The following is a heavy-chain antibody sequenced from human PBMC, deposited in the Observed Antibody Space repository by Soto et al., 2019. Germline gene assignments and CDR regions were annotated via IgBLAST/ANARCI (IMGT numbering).Heavy chain of an antibody. D-gene: IGHD6-13*01. Sequence: QVQLVQSGAEVKKPGASVKVSCKASGYTFTSYAMHWVRQAPGQRLEWMGWINAGHGNTKYSQKFQGRVPIIRDTAASTAYMELSSLRSEDTAVFYCARDRSRESSSWLFYYYYGMDVWGQGTTVTVSS. J-gene: IGHJ6*02. CDR3: ARDRSRESSSWLFYYYYGMDV. CDR2: INAGHGNT. CDR1: GYTFTSYA. V-gene: IGHV1-3*01.